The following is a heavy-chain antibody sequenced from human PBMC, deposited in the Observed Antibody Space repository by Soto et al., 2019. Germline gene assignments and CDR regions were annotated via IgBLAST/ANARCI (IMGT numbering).Heavy chain of an antibody. D-gene: IGHD2-21*02. Sequence: QVQLQESGPGLVKPSQTLSLTCTVSGGSISSGGYYWSWIRQHPGKGLEWIGYIYYSGSTYYNPSLKRRVTISVDTSKNQFSLKLSSVTAADTAVYYCAGGTRVTPNFDYWGQGTLVTVSS. CDR3: AGGTRVTPNFDY. CDR2: IYYSGST. CDR1: GGSISSGGYY. J-gene: IGHJ4*02. V-gene: IGHV4-31*03.